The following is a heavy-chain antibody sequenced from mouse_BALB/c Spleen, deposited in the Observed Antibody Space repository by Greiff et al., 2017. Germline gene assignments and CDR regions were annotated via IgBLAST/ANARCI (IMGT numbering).Heavy chain of an antibody. D-gene: IGHD1-2*01. Sequence: DVKLQESGGGLVQPGGSMKLSCVASGFTFSNYWMNWVRQSPEKGLEWVAEIRLKSNNYATHYAESVKGRFTISRDDSKSSVYLQMNNLRAEDTGIYYCTRRTTALDYWGQGTTLTVSS. J-gene: IGHJ2*01. CDR1: GFTFSNYW. V-gene: IGHV6-6*02. CDR3: TRRTTALDY. CDR2: IRLKSNNYAT.